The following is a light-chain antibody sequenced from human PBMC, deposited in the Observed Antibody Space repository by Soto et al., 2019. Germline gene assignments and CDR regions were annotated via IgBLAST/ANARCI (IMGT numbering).Light chain of an antibody. CDR1: SSNIGAGYD. CDR3: QSYDSSLSGYV. J-gene: IGLJ1*01. CDR2: GNS. V-gene: IGLV1-40*01. Sequence: QSVLTQPPSVSGAPGQRVTISCTGSSSNIGAGYDVHWYQQLPGTAPKLLIDGNSNQPSGVPDRFSGYKSGTSASLASTGLQAEDEADDSCQSYDSSLSGYVFGTGTKLTVL.